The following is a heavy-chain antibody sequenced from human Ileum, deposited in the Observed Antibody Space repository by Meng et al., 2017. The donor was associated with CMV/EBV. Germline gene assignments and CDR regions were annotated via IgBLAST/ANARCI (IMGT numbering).Heavy chain of an antibody. D-gene: IGHD2-2*01. CDR2: ISPNSVDT. CDR3: STTARLFTN. CDR1: GFTFSDYY. J-gene: IGHJ4*02. Sequence: QGRLVEYGGGLVKPGGSLRLSCAASGFTFSDYYMSWIRQAPGRGLECLSYISPNSVDTNYADSVKGRFTISRDNSKNSLYLQMDSLGAEDTAVYYCSTTARLFTNWGQGTLVTVSS. V-gene: IGHV3-11*05.